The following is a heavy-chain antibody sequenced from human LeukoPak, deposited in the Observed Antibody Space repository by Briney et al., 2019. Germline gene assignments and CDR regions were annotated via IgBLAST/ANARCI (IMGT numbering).Heavy chain of an antibody. CDR2: INHSGST. D-gene: IGHD3-3*01. CDR3: ARGDDGFWSGYLGY. CDR1: GGSFSGYY. J-gene: IGHJ4*02. Sequence: SETLSLTCAVYGGSFSGYYWSWIRQPPGKGLEWIGEINHSGSTNYNPSLKSRVTTSVDTSMNQFSLKLSSVTAADTAVYYCARGDDGFWSGYLGYWGQGTLVTVSS. V-gene: IGHV4-34*01.